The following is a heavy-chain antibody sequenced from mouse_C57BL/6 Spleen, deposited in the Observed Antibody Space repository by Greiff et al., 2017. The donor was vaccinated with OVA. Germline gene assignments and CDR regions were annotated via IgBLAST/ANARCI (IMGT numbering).Heavy chain of an antibody. J-gene: IGHJ2*01. Sequence: EVHLVESGGGLVKPGGSLKLSCAASGFTFSSYAMSWVRQTPEKRLEWVATISDGGSYTYYPDNVKGRFTISRDNAKNNLYLQMSHLKSEDTAMYDCARDGHDYDGPLYYFDYWGQGTTLTVSS. CDR2: ISDGGSYT. CDR3: ARDGHDYDGPLYYFDY. CDR1: GFTFSSYA. V-gene: IGHV5-4*01. D-gene: IGHD2-4*01.